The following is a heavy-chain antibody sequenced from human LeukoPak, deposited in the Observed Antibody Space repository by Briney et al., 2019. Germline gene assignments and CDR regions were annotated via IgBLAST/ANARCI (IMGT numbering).Heavy chain of an antibody. CDR3: TTAIYTTFEWGGF. V-gene: IGHV5-51*01. Sequence: GESLKISCKISGYYFDNYWIGWVRQMPGKGLEWMGIIYPGDSDTRYSPSFRGQITISADKSIDTAYLQWSSLRASDTAMYYRTTAIYTTFEWGGFWGQGTLVIVSS. CDR1: GYYFDNYW. D-gene: IGHD1-26*01. CDR2: IYPGDSDT. J-gene: IGHJ4*02.